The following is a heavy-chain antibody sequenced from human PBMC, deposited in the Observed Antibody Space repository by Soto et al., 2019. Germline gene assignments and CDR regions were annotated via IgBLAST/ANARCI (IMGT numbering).Heavy chain of an antibody. CDR1: EFTFSNCV. J-gene: IGHJ4*02. CDR3: AKGLLNGRWYAAD. Sequence: PGGSLRLSCETSEFTFSNCVMTWVRQPPGKRLEWVSVITTNGHTAYADSVQGRFTISRDNSKNTAYLQMNSLRAEDTAVYYCAKGLLNGRWYAADRGQGTLVTVSS. V-gene: IGHV3-23*01. CDR2: ITTNGHT. D-gene: IGHD6-13*01.